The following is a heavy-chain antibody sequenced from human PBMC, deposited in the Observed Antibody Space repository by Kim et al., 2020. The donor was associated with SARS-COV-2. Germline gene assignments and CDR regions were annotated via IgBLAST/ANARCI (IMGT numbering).Heavy chain of an antibody. CDR1: GFTFSSYW. V-gene: IGHV3-7*03. D-gene: IGHD3-22*01. CDR3: ARESWTYYYDSSGRIAY. CDR2: IKQDGSEK. Sequence: GGSLRLSCAASGFTFSSYWMSWVRQAPGKGLEWVANIKQDGSEKYYVDSVKGRFTISRDNAKNSLYLQMNSLRAEDTAVYYCARESWTYYYDSSGRIAYWGLGTLVTVSS. J-gene: IGHJ4*02.